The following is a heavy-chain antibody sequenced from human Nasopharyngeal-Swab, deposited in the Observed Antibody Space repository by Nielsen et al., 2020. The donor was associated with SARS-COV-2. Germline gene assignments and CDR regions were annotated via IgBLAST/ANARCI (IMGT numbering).Heavy chain of an antibody. Sequence: GGSLRLSCAPSGSTFSSYAMSWARQAQGKGLEWVSSFSGSGGSTYYENSVKGRFTISRDNSKNTLYLQMNSLRAEETAVYYCGKAGRGNSVYYFDYWGQGTLVTVSS. D-gene: IGHD4-23*01. CDR3: GKAGRGNSVYYFDY. CDR1: GSTFSSYA. J-gene: IGHJ4*03. CDR2: FSGSGGST. V-gene: IGHV3-23*01.